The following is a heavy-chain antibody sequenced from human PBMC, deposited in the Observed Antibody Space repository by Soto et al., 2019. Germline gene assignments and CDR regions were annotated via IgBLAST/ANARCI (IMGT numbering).Heavy chain of an antibody. V-gene: IGHV4-59*08. Sequence: SETLSLTCTVSGGSIRSYYWSWIRQPPGKGLEWIGYIYYSGSTNYNPSLKRRVTISVDTSKNQFSLKLSSVTAADTAVYYCARHNYGSGSTYFDYWGQGTLVTVSS. CDR2: IYYSGST. CDR3: ARHNYGSGSTYFDY. CDR1: GGSIRSYY. J-gene: IGHJ4*02. D-gene: IGHD3-10*01.